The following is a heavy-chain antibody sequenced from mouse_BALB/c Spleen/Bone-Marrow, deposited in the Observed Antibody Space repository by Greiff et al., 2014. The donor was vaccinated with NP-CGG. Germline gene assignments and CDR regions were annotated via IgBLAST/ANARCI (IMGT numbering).Heavy chain of an antibody. Sequence: VQLKDSGAELVKPGASVKLSCTASGFNIKDTYMHWVKQRPEQGLEWIGRIDPANGNTKYDPKFQGKATITADTSSNTAYLQLSSLTSEDTAVYYCASCYYGSSSFAYWGQGTMVTVSA. J-gene: IGHJ3*01. D-gene: IGHD1-1*01. CDR2: IDPANGNT. CDR3: ASCYYGSSSFAY. V-gene: IGHV14-3*02. CDR1: GFNIKDTY.